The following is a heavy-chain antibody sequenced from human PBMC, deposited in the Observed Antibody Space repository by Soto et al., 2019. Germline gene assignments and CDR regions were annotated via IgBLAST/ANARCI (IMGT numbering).Heavy chain of an antibody. CDR2: ITSSSTI. CDR3: ARGGETKTGIQH. J-gene: IGHJ1*01. V-gene: IGHV3-11*01. Sequence: ESGGGLVKPGGSLRLSCAASGFTFSDFHMSWIRQAPGKGLEWVSYITSSSTIYYADSVKGRFTISRDNAKNSQYLQMNSLRAEDTAVYYCARGGETKTGIQHWGQGTLVTVSS. D-gene: IGHD2-8*01. CDR1: GFTFSDFH.